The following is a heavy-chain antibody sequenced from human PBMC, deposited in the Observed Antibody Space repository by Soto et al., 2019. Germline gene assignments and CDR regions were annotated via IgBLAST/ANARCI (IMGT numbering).Heavy chain of an antibody. Sequence: SETLSLTCSVSGDSISSYYWSWIRQSAGKGLEWIGRTYITGDTNYNPSLKSRLTMSVDTSKNQLSLKLSSVAAADTAVYYCAREYTETVDGPTPFYFDYWGQGTPVTVSS. CDR1: GDSISSYY. CDR2: TYITGDT. J-gene: IGHJ4*02. D-gene: IGHD6-19*01. V-gene: IGHV4-4*07. CDR3: AREYTETVDGPTPFYFDY.